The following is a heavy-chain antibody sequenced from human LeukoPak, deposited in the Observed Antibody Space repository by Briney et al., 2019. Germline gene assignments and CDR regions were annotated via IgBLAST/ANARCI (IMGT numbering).Heavy chain of an antibody. J-gene: IGHJ6*03. CDR2: INNVGSHI. Sequence: PGGSLRLSCAASGFTFSNSAMNWVRQAPGKGLEGVSSINNVGSHIYYADSVKGRFTISRDNAKNSLYLQMNSLRAEDTAVYYCAREGPDIVVVPAAIRGGYYYYMDVWGKGTTVTVSS. D-gene: IGHD2-2*02. V-gene: IGHV3-21*01. CDR3: AREGPDIVVVPAAIRGGYYYYMDV. CDR1: GFTFSNSA.